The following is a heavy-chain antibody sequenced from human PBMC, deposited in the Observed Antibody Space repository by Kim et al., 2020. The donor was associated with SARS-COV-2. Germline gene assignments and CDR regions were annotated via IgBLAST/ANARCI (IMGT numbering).Heavy chain of an antibody. CDR2: INPNSGGT. V-gene: IGHV1-2*02. D-gene: IGHD2-2*01. CDR1: GYTFTGYY. Sequence: ASVKVSCKASGYTFTGYYMHWVRQAPGQGLEWMGWINPNSGGTNYAQKFQGRVTMTRDTSISTAYMELSRLRSDDTAVYYCARDHTVVVPAATKKGAFDIWGQGTMVTVSS. J-gene: IGHJ3*02. CDR3: ARDHTVVVPAATKKGAFDI.